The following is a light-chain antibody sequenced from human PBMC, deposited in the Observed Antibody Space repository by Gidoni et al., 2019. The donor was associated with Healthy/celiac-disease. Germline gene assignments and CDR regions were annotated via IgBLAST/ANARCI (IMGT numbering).Light chain of an antibody. CDR2: DAS. CDR1: QSVSSY. CDR3: QQRSNWPWT. V-gene: IGKV3-11*01. Sequence: IVLTQSPSTLSLSPGERAPLSGRASQSVSSYLAWYQQKPGQAPRLLSYDASNRAPGIAARLSGSGSGTDFTLTISSLEPEDFAVYYCQQRSNWPWTFGQGTKVEIK. J-gene: IGKJ1*01.